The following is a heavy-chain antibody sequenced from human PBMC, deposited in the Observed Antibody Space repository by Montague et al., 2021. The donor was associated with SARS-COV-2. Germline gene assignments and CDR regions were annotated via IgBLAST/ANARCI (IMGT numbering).Heavy chain of an antibody. D-gene: IGHD6-19*01. CDR2: IDWDDDT. V-gene: IGHV2-70*01. CDR3: ARIPEYSSGGGPDWYFDL. J-gene: IGHJ2*01. CDR1: GFSVSTSGLC. Sequence: PALVKPTQTLTLTCTFSGFSVSTSGLCVSWIRQTPGKALEWLALIDWDDDTYYSTSLKTRLAISKDTSKNQVVLTMTDMDPVDTGTYYCARIPEYSSGGGPDWYFDLWGRGTLVTVSS.